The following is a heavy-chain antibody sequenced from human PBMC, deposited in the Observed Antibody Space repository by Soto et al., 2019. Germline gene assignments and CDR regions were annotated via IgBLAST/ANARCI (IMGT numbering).Heavy chain of an antibody. V-gene: IGHV4-39*01. J-gene: IGHJ3*02. CDR2: MYYSGSS. D-gene: IGHD2-2*02. CDR3: GRHQGHAIIYIGDPFDT. CDR1: GGTISTSSYY. Sequence: SETLSLTCSVSGGTISTSSYYWGWIRQPPGKGLEWIGSMYYSGSSYYNPSLKSRVTISVDTSKNQFSLELNSVTAADTAVYYCGRHQGHAIIYIGDPFDTWGQGTMVT.